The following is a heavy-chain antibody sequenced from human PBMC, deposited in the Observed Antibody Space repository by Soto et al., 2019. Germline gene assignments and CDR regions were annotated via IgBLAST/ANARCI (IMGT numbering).Heavy chain of an antibody. D-gene: IGHD6-13*01. CDR2: ISSSGSTI. CDR1: GFTFSDYY. Sequence: GESLKISCAASGFTFSDYYMSWIRQAPGKGLEWVSYISSSGSTIYYADSVKGRFTISRDNAKNSLYLQMNSLRAEDTAVYYCARASPRDSSSWAIPPTLMDYWGQGTLVTVAS. CDR3: ARASPRDSSSWAIPPTLMDY. V-gene: IGHV3-11*01. J-gene: IGHJ4*02.